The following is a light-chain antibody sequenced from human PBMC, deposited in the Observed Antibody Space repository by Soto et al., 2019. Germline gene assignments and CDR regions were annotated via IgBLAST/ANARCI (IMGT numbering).Light chain of an antibody. Sequence: QSVLTQPASVSRSPGQSITISCAGTSSDVGSFNLVSWYQQHPGEAPQLIIYEASKRPSGVSNRFSGSKSGNTASLTISGLRAEDEADYYCCSYAGGSTYVFGTGTKLTVL. J-gene: IGLJ1*01. CDR2: EAS. CDR3: CSYAGGSTYV. V-gene: IGLV2-23*01. CDR1: SSDVGSFNL.